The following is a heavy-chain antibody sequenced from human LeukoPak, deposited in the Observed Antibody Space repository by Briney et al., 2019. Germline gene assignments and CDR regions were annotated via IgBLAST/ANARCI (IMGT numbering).Heavy chain of an antibody. Sequence: GASVKVSCKASGGRFSYYALTWVRQAPGRGFEWMGGIIPIFGTTNYAQKFQGRVTFTADESTTTAYMELSSLRFEDTAVYYCGRGPLKQQLVKPDPDYYYYMDVWGNGTTVTVSS. CDR3: GRGPLKQQLVKPDPDYYYYMDV. V-gene: IGHV1-69*13. D-gene: IGHD6-13*01. J-gene: IGHJ6*03. CDR1: GGRFSYYA. CDR2: IIPIFGTT.